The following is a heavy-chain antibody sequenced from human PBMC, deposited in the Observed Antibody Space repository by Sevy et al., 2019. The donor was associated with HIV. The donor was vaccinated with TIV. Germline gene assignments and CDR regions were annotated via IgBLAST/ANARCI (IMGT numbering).Heavy chain of an antibody. Sequence: GGSLRLSCEGSGFSFKNYPMSWVRQAPGKGLEWVCIISGSGATIFYADSLKGRFNVSSDNSKDTAYLQMNSLTVNDTSAYYCTKYKTLLQSPFGVWGQGAVVTVSS. CDR2: ISGSGATI. CDR1: GFSFKNYP. J-gene: IGHJ4*03. D-gene: IGHD1-20*01. CDR3: TKYKTLLQSPFGV. V-gene: IGHV3-23*01.